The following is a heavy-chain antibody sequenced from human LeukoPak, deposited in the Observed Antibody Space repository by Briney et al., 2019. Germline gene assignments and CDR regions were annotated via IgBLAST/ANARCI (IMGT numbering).Heavy chain of an antibody. CDR3: AKRYCSGGSCYSAFDY. Sequence: GGSLRLSCAASGFTFSSYSMNWVRQTPAKGLEWVSAISGSGGNTYYADSVKGRFTISRDNSKNTLYLQMNSLRAEDTAVYYCAKRYCSGGSCYSAFDYWGRGTLVTVSS. CDR1: GFTFSSYS. J-gene: IGHJ4*02. D-gene: IGHD2-15*01. V-gene: IGHV3-23*01. CDR2: ISGSGGNT.